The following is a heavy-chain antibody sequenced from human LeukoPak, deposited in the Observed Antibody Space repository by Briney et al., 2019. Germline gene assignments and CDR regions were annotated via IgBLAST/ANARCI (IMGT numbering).Heavy chain of an antibody. Sequence: GGSLRHSCAASGFTFSSYWMHWVRQAPGKGLEWVSGIYSGGNTFYGDSVKGRFTISRDNSKNTLYLQMNSLRAEDTAMYYCASLFNIWSDYWGQGTLVTVSS. J-gene: IGHJ4*02. CDR1: GFTFSSYW. V-gene: IGHV3-53*01. CDR3: ASLFNIWSDY. D-gene: IGHD3-3*01. CDR2: IYSGGNT.